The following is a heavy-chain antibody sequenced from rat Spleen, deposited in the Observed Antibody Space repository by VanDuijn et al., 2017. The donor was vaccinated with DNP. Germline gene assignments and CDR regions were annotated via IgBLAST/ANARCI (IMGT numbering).Heavy chain of an antibody. CDR2: IWSGGST. J-gene: IGHJ3*01. D-gene: IGHD1-11*01. CDR1: GFSLTSYD. Sequence: QVQLKESGPGLVQPSQTLSLTCTVSGFSLTSYDVHWVRQPPGKGLEWVGAIWSGGSTDYNSALKSRLSFSKATSKSQVFLKLNSLQTEDTATYYCARWEGINAYWGQGTLVTVSS. CDR3: ARWEGINAY. V-gene: IGHV2-4*01.